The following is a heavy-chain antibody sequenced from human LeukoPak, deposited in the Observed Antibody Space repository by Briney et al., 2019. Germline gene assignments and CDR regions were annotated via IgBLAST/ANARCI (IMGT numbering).Heavy chain of an antibody. D-gene: IGHD6-13*01. J-gene: IGHJ4*02. V-gene: IGHV4-61*02. CDR3: ARSDPGYSSSWYFDY. Sequence: SETLSLTCTVSGDSISSGDYYWSWIRQPAGKGLEWIGRISSSGSTNYNPSLKSRVTISVDTSKNQFSLKLSSVTAADTAVYYCARSDPGYSSSWYFDYWGQGTLVTVSS. CDR2: ISSSGST. CDR1: GDSISSGDYY.